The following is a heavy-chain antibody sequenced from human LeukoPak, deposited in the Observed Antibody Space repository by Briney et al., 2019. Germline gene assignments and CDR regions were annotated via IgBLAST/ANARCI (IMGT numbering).Heavy chain of an antibody. V-gene: IGHV3-30-3*01. J-gene: IGHJ4*02. CDR2: ISYDGSKK. CDR1: GSTFRSYA. CDR3: ARDSSPAPDGYNCHY. Sequence: GRSLRLSCVASGSTFRSYAMHWVRQAPGKGLEWVAVISYDGSKKYYADSVKGRFTISRDNSKNTLYVQMNSLRAEDTAVYYCARDSSPAPDGYNCHYWGQGTLVTVSS. D-gene: IGHD5-24*01.